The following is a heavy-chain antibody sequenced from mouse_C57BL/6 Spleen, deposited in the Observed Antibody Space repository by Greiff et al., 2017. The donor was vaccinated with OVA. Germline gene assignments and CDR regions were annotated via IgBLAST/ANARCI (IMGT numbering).Heavy chain of an antibody. CDR2: IWGDGST. D-gene: IGHD3-2*02. CDR3: AKGAQATDYAMDY. J-gene: IGHJ4*01. Sequence: VKVVESGPGLVAPSQSLSITCTVSGFSLTSYGVSWVRQPPGKGLEWLGVIWGDGSTNYHSALISRLSISKDNSKSQVFIKLNSLQTDDTATYYGAKGAQATDYAMDYWGQGTSVTVSS. CDR1: GFSLTSYG. V-gene: IGHV2-3*01.